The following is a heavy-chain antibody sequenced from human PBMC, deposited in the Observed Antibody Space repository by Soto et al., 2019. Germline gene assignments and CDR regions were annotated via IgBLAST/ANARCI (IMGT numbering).Heavy chain of an antibody. CDR3: ARDRPPGY. J-gene: IGHJ4*02. CDR1: GGSISSYY. CDR2: IYYSGST. V-gene: IGHV4-59*01. D-gene: IGHD7-27*01. Sequence: QVQLQESGPGLVKPSETLSLTCTVSGGSISSYYWSWIRQPPGKGLEWIGYIYYSGSTNYNPSLRSRVNISVDTSKNQFSLKLSSVAAADTAVYYCARDRPPGYWGQGTLVTVSS.